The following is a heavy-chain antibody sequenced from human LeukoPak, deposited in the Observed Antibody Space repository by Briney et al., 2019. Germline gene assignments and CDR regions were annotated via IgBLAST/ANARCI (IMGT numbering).Heavy chain of an antibody. J-gene: IGHJ4*02. D-gene: IGHD2-21*02. CDR1: GGTFISYA. Sequence: SVKVSCKASGGTFISYAISWVRQAPGQGLEWMGGIIPIFGTANYAQKFQGRVTITGDESTSTAYMELSSLRSEDTAVYYCARLVAYCGGDCYSDYWGQGTLVTVSS. V-gene: IGHV1-69*13. CDR3: ARLVAYCGGDCYSDY. CDR2: IIPIFGTA.